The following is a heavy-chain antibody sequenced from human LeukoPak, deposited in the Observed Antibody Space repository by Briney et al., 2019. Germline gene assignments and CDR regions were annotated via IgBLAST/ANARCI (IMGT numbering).Heavy chain of an antibody. CDR3: AKVNYYDSSGSDAFDI. D-gene: IGHD3-22*01. Sequence: GGSLRLSCAASGFTFSSYAMSWVRQAPGKGLEWVSAISGSGGSTYYADSVKGRFTISRDNSKNTLYLQMNSLRAEDTAVYYCAKVNYYDSSGSDAFDIWGQGTMVTVSS. V-gene: IGHV3-23*01. CDR1: GFTFSSYA. J-gene: IGHJ3*02. CDR2: ISGSGGST.